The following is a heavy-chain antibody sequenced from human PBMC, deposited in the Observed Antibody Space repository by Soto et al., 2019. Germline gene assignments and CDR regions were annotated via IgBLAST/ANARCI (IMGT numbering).Heavy chain of an antibody. Sequence: SLRLSCAASGFTFSSYAMHWVRQAPGKGLEWVAVISYDGSNKYYADSVKGRFTISRDNSKNTLYLQMNSLRAEDTAVYYCASSGAYPGDASDIWGHGPMVTXSS. D-gene: IGHD4-17*01. CDR2: ISYDGSNK. J-gene: IGHJ3*02. CDR3: ASSGAYPGDASDI. CDR1: GFTFSSYA. V-gene: IGHV3-30-3*01.